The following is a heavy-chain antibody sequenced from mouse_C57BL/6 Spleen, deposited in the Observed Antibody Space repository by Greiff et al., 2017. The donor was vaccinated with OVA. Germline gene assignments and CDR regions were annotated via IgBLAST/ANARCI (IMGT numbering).Heavy chain of an antibody. Sequence: EVKLLESGGGLVKPGGSLKLSCAASGFTFSDYGMHWVRQAPEKGLEWVAYISSGSSTTYYADTVKGRITISRDNAKNTLFLQMTSLRSEDTAMYYCARASIATVVAVRYWYFDVWGTGTTVTVSS. CDR2: ISSGSSTT. D-gene: IGHD1-1*01. CDR1: GFTFSDYG. CDR3: ARASIATVVAVRYWYFDV. V-gene: IGHV5-17*01. J-gene: IGHJ1*03.